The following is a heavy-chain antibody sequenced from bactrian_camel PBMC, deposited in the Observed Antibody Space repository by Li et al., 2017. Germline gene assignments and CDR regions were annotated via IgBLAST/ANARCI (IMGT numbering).Heavy chain of an antibody. CDR2: IDTDGST. Sequence: DVQLVESGGGSVETGGSLRLSCSVSGATNTSYCMAWFGQAAGKEREGVAFIDTDGSTRYGDAVKGRFTISRDNAQNTLYLQMNSLQLDDTNMYYCAIPERCGEAWSRGFGLWGQGTQVTVS. CDR1: GATNTSYC. J-gene: IGHJ6*01. CDR3: AIPERCGEAWSRGFGL. D-gene: IGHD1*01. V-gene: IGHV3S10*01.